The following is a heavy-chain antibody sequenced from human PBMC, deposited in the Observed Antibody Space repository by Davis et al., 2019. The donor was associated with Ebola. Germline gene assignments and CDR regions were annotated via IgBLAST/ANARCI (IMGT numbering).Heavy chain of an antibody. CDR2: ISSSGSTI. Sequence: PGGSLRLSCAASGFTFSDYYMSWIRQAPGKGLEWVSYISSSGSTIYYADSVKGRFTISRDNSKNTLYLQMNSLRAEDTAVYYCAKDLFSSGWYDWFDPWGQGTLVTVSS. CDR1: GFTFSDYY. J-gene: IGHJ5*02. V-gene: IGHV3-11*01. CDR3: AKDLFSSGWYDWFDP. D-gene: IGHD6-19*01.